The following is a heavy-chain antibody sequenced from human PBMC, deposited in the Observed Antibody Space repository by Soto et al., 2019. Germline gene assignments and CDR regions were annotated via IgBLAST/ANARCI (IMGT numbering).Heavy chain of an antibody. V-gene: IGHV3-7*01. Sequence: PGGSLRLSCAAPGFTFSDYWMSWVRQAPGKGLEWVANVKPDESEIYYVDSVKGRFTISRDNDKNSLYLQMNSLRAEDTAIYYCARKVGDYWGQGTLVTVSS. CDR3: ARKVGDY. CDR2: VKPDESEI. CDR1: GFTFSDYW. J-gene: IGHJ4*02. D-gene: IGHD1-26*01.